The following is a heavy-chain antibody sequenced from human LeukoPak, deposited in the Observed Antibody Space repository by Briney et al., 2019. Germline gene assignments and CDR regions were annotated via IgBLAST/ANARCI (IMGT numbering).Heavy chain of an antibody. CDR1: GGSFSGYY. CDR3: ARALGYSSSQVYNY. Sequence: PSGTLSLTCAVYGGSFSGYYWSWIRQPPGKGLEWIGEINHSGSTNYNPSLKSRVTISVDTSKNQFSLKLSSVTAADTAVYYCARALGYSSSQVYNYWGQGTLVTVSS. J-gene: IGHJ4*02. CDR2: INHSGST. D-gene: IGHD6-6*01. V-gene: IGHV4-34*01.